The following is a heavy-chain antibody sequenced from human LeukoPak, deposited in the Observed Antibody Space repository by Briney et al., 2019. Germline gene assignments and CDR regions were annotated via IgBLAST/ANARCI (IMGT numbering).Heavy chain of an antibody. CDR1: GGSISSYY. V-gene: IGHV4-59*01. J-gene: IGHJ4*02. CDR2: IYYGGST. Sequence: SETLSLTCTVSGGSISSYYWSWIRQSPGKGLEWIGYIYYGGSTDYNPSLKSRVTISKDTSKTQFSLRLSSVTAADTAVYYCARARLVSSGRFDYWGQGTLVTVSS. CDR3: ARARLVSSGRFDY. D-gene: IGHD3-22*01.